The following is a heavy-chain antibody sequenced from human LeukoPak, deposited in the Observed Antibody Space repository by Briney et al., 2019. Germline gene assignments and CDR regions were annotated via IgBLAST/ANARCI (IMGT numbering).Heavy chain of an antibody. D-gene: IGHD3-10*01. J-gene: IGHJ4*02. CDR2: MSGSGGST. V-gene: IGHV3-23*01. CDR1: GFTFSSYG. CDR3: AKNLHMGSGSYVDY. Sequence: GGSLRLSCAASGFTFSSYGMSWVRQAPGKGLEWVSGMSGSGGSTYYADSVKGRFTISRDNSKNTLYLQMNSLRAEDTAVYFCAKNLHMGSGSYVDYWGQGTLVTVSS.